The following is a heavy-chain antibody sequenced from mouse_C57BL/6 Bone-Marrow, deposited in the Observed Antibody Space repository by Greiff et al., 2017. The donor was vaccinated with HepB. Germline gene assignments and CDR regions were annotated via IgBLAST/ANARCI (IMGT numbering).Heavy chain of an antibody. V-gene: IGHV1-81*01. D-gene: IGHD3-1*01. CDR2: IYPRSGNT. CDR3: ARRASSWYFDV. J-gene: IGHJ1*03. CDR1: GYTFTSYG. Sequence: LVESGAELARPGASVKLSCKASGYTFTSYGISWVKQRTGQGLEWIGEIYPRSGNTYYNEKFKGKATLTADKSSSTAYMELRSLTSEDSAVYFCARRASSWYFDVWGTGTTVTVSS.